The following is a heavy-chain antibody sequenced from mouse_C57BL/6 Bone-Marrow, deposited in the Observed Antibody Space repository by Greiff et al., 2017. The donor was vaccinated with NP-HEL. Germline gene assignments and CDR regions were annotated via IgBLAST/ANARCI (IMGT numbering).Heavy chain of an antibody. CDR2: IHPNSGST. Sequence: VQLQQSGAELVKPGASVKLSCKASGYTFTSYWMHWVKQRPGQGLEWIGMIHPNSGSTNYNEKFKSKATLTVDKSSSTAYMQLSSLTSEDSAVYYCARRGGYYRNFDVWGTGTTVTVSS. V-gene: IGHV1-64*01. J-gene: IGHJ1*03. D-gene: IGHD2-2*01. CDR3: ARRGGYYRNFDV. CDR1: GYTFTSYW.